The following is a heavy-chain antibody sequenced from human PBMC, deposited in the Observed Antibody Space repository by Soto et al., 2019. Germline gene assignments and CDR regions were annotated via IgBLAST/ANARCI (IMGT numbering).Heavy chain of an antibody. Sequence: EVQLVQSGGGLVQPGGSLRLSCEGYGFTFTDFYMNWVRQAPGMGLEWVANIRPDVTETNYVESVRGRFTTSRDNAKNSLFLKMNSLRDYVTALYYSAGWVGHDSNCRGQGILVTVSS. J-gene: IGHJ4*02. CDR2: IRPDVTET. D-gene: IGHD1-26*01. V-gene: IGHV3-7*01. CDR3: AGWVGHDSNC. CDR1: GFTFTDFY.